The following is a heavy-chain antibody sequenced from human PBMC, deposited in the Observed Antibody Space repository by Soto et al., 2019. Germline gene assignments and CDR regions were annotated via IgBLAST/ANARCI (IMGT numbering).Heavy chain of an antibody. CDR3: AKRTSGWYFDY. J-gene: IGHJ4*02. D-gene: IGHD6-19*01. CDR2: INSGGSIT. CDR1: GFTFNKYG. V-gene: IGHV3-23*03. Sequence: PGGSLRLSCAASGFTFNKYGMTWVRQAPGKGLEWVSVINSGGSITYYADSVKGRFTISRDNSKNTLYLQMNSLRAEDTAVYYCAKRTSGWYFDYWGQGTLVTVSS.